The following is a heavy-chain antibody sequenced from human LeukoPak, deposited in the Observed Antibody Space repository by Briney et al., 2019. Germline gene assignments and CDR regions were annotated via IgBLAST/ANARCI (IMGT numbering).Heavy chain of an antibody. CDR1: GGTFSSYA. CDR3: ARGVVGATSVSWFDP. Sequence: SVKVSCKASGGTFSSYAISWVRQAPGQGLEWMGGIIPIFGTANYAQKFQGRVTITADKSTNTAYIELSSLRAEDTAVYYCARGVVGATSVSWFDPWGQGTLVTVSS. J-gene: IGHJ5*02. V-gene: IGHV1-69*06. CDR2: IIPIFGTA. D-gene: IGHD1-26*01.